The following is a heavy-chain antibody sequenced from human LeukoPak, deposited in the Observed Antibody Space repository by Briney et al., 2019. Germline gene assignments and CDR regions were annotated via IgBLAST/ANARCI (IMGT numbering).Heavy chain of an antibody. V-gene: IGHV1-2*02. CDR2: INPNSGGT. D-gene: IGHD4-17*01. Sequence: PRASVKVSCKASGYTFTGYYMHWVRQAPGQGLEWMGWINPNSGGTNYAQKFQGRVTMTRDTSISTAYMELSRLRSDDTAVYYCARERYGATGGWFGPWGQGTLVTVSS. J-gene: IGHJ5*02. CDR1: GYTFTGYY. CDR3: ARERYGATGGWFGP.